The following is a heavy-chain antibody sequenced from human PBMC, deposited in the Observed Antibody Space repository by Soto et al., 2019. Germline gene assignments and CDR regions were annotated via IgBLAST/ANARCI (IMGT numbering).Heavy chain of an antibody. CDR3: AKDPERTNGWYYFAY. D-gene: IGHD6-19*01. Sequence: LRLSCAASGLSFRTYAMGWVRQAPGKGLEWVSVMSNSGDLTYYADSVKGRFTISRDNSENTLYLQMSSLRAEDAAIYYCAKDPERTNGWYYFAYWGPGTLVTVYS. CDR1: GLSFRTYA. J-gene: IGHJ4*02. V-gene: IGHV3-23*01. CDR2: MSNSGDLT.